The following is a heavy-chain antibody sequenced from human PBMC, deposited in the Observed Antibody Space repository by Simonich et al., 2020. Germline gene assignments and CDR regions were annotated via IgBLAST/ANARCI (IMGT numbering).Heavy chain of an antibody. Sequence: QVQLVESGGGVVQPGRSLRLYCAASGFTFSSYGMHWVRQAPGEGLECVAVIWYDGSNKYYADSVKCRFTISRDNSKNTLYLQRNSLRAEDTAVYYCARERAAAGEAFDYWGQGTLVTVSS. CDR3: ARERAAAGEAFDY. D-gene: IGHD6-13*01. CDR1: GFTFSSYG. V-gene: IGHV3-33*01. J-gene: IGHJ4*02. CDR2: IWYDGSNK.